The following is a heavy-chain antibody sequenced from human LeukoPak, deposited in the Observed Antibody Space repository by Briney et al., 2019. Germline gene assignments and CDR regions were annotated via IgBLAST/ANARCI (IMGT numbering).Heavy chain of an antibody. J-gene: IGHJ5*02. V-gene: IGHV1-69*05. CDR2: IIPILGTA. CDR3: ARDLGSDCSGGSCYRSAFDP. CDR1: GGTFSSYA. D-gene: IGHD2-15*01. Sequence: SVKVSCKASGGTFSSYAISWVRQAPGQRLEWMGRIIPILGTANYAQKFPGRVTITTDKSTSTPYMEMSSLRAVATPAYFCARDLGSDCSGGSCYRSAFDPWGQGTLVTVSS.